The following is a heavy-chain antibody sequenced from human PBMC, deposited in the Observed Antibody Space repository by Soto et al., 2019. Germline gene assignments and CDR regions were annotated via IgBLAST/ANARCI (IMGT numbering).Heavy chain of an antibody. CDR2: ISGSGGST. J-gene: IGHJ4*02. Sequence: GGSLRLSCAASGFTFSSYAMSWVRQAPGKGLEWVSAISGSGGSTYYADSVKGRFTISRDNSKNTLYLQMNSLRAEDTAVYYCAKGGGMVRGADVFDYWGQGTLVTVSS. D-gene: IGHD3-10*01. CDR1: GFTFSSYA. CDR3: AKGGGMVRGADVFDY. V-gene: IGHV3-23*01.